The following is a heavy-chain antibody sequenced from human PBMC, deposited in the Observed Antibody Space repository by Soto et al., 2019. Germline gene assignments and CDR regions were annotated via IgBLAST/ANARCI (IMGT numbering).Heavy chain of an antibody. J-gene: IGHJ4*02. CDR3: VKEGPGLRITMIVVVITPFDY. Sequence: GGSLRLSCAASGFTFSSYAMSWVRQAPGKGLEWVSAISGSGGSTYYADSVKGRFTISRDNSKNTLYLQMNSLRAEDTAVYYCVKEGPGLRITMIVVVITPFDYWGQGTLVTFSS. D-gene: IGHD3-22*01. CDR2: ISGSGGST. V-gene: IGHV3-23*01. CDR1: GFTFSSYA.